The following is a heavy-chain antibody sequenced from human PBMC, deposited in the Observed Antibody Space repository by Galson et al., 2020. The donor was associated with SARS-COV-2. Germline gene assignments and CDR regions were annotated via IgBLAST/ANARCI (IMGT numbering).Heavy chain of an antibody. CDR3: ATEGYCGDDGCSLVSGSSYDGMDV. V-gene: IGHV3-15*01. CDR1: GFTFRNAW. J-gene: IGHJ6*02. CDR2: IKSKRDGETT. D-gene: IGHD2-21*01. Sequence: GEYLKISRAGSGFTFRNAWMSWVRQAPGKGLEWIGRIKSKRDGETTDYAAPETGRFTVSRDDSKNKLYQQMNRLQSEDTAMYYCATEGYCGDDGCSLVSGSSYDGMDVWGQGTTVTVS.